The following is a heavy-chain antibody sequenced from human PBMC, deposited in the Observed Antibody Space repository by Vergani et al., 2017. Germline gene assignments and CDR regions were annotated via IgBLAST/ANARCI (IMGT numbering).Heavy chain of an antibody. CDR1: GFTFSNFG. Sequence: QVQLVESAGGVVQPGGSLRLSCSASGFTFSNFGMHWIRQAPGKGLEWLAYIGKDGINTSYREPVKGRFTVSRDNSKDIMYLQMDSLRSEDTALYYCAKYLLDSTDGLPDSWGPGTLVIVSS. CDR2: IGKDGINT. CDR3: AKYLLDSTDGLPDS. V-gene: IGHV3-30*02. J-gene: IGHJ4*02. D-gene: IGHD3-9*01.